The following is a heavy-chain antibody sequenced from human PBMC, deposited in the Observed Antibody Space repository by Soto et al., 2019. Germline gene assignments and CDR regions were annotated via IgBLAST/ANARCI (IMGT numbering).Heavy chain of an antibody. V-gene: IGHV3-33*01. J-gene: IGHJ3*02. CDR2: IWYDGSNK. CDR1: GFTFSSHG. D-gene: IGHD6-13*01. Sequence: GGSLILSCAASGFTFSSHGMHWVRKAPGKGLEWVAVIWYDGSNKYYADSVKGRFTISRDNSKNTLYLQMNSLRAEDTAVYYCAREQLVRLAFDIWGQGTMVTVSS. CDR3: AREQLVRLAFDI.